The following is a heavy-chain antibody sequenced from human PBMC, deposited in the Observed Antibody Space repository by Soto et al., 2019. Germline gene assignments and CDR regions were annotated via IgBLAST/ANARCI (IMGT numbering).Heavy chain of an antibody. CDR1: GFTFSSYG. CDR3: AREGGDYYYVWGDPYGLWPPYYFDY. V-gene: IGHV3-33*01. Sequence: QVQLVESGGGVVQPGRSLRLSCAASGFTFSSYGMHWVRQAPGKGLEWVAVICYDGSNKYYADSVKGRFTISRDNSKNTMYLQKNRHKAEETAEYYCAREGGDYYYVWGDPYGLWPPYYFDYWGQGTLGTVSS. CDR2: ICYDGSNK. J-gene: IGHJ4*02. D-gene: IGHD3-16*01.